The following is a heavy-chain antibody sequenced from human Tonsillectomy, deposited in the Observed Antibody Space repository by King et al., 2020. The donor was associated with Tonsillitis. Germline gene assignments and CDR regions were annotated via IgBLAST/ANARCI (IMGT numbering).Heavy chain of an antibody. CDR2: ISGSGGST. CDR1: GFTFSSYA. Sequence: VQLVESGGGLVQPGGSLRLSCAASGFTFSSYAMSWVRQAPGKGLEWVSAISGSGGSTYYADSVKGRFTISRDNSKNTLYLQMNSLRAEDTAVYYCAKAESPWYYDFWSGYYPIDYWGQGTLVTVSS. D-gene: IGHD3-3*01. V-gene: IGHV3-23*04. J-gene: IGHJ4*02. CDR3: AKAESPWYYDFWSGYYPIDY.